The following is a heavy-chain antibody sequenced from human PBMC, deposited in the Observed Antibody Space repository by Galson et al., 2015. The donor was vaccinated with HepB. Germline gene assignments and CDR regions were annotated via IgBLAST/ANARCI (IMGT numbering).Heavy chain of an antibody. V-gene: IGHV1-3*01. CDR2: INAGNGNT. J-gene: IGHJ4*02. Sequence: SVKVSCKASRYTFINYQIHWVRQAPGQRLEWMGWINAGNGNTKYSQKFQGRVTITRDTSASTAYMELSSLRSEDTAVYYCARSSGYSGYDYWVPSDMVTWGSLDYWGQGTLVTVSS. CDR3: ARSSGYSGYDYWVPSDMVTWGSLDY. D-gene: IGHD5-12*01. CDR1: RYTFINYQ.